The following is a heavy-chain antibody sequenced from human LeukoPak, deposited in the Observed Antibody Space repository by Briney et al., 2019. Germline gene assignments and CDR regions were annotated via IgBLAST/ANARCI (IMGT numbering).Heavy chain of an antibody. CDR2: ISGSGGST. V-gene: IGHV3-23*01. CDR3: AKRRGLELLYYYYMDV. Sequence: RGPLRLSCAASGFTFSSYAMSWVRQAPGKGLEWVSAISGSGGSTYYADSVKGRFIISRDNSKNTLYVQMNSLRAEDTAVYYCAKRRGLELLYYYYMDVWGKGTTVTVSS. J-gene: IGHJ6*03. CDR1: GFTFSSYA. D-gene: IGHD1-7*01.